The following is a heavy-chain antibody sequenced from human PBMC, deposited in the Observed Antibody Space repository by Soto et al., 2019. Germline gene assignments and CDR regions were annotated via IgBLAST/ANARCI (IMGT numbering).Heavy chain of an antibody. CDR1: GFTFSSYS. J-gene: IGHJ5*02. V-gene: IGHV3-21*01. CDR2: ISSSSSYI. Sequence: GGSLRLSCAASGFTFSSYSMNWVRQAPGKGLEWVSSISSSSSYIYYADSVKGRFTISRDNAKNSLYLQMNSLRAEDTAVYYCAVPAVDYGDYVDFGENWFDPWGQGTLVTVSS. D-gene: IGHD4-17*01. CDR3: AVPAVDYGDYVDFGENWFDP.